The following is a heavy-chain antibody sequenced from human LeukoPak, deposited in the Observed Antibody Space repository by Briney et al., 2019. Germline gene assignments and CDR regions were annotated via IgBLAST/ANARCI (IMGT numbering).Heavy chain of an antibody. CDR3: ARDLIVGATLAGGHDAFDI. Sequence: ASVKVSCKASGYTFTSYGISWVRQVPGQGLEWMGWISAYTGNTNYAQNLQGRVTMTTDTSTRTAYMDLRSLRSDDTAVYYCARDLIVGATLAGGHDAFDIWGQGTTVTVSS. CDR2: ISAYTGNT. D-gene: IGHD1-26*01. V-gene: IGHV1-18*01. J-gene: IGHJ3*02. CDR1: GYTFTSYG.